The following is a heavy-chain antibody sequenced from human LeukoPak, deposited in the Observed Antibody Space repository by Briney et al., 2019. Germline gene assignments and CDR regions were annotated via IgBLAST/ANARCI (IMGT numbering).Heavy chain of an antibody. J-gene: IGHJ6*02. Sequence: SETLSLTCTVSGGSISSYYWSWIRQPPGKGLEWIGYIYYSGSTNYNPSLKSRVTISVDTSKNQFSLKLSSVTAADTAVYYCARAMTTVVYYYYGMDVWGQGTTVTVSS. D-gene: IGHD4-17*01. V-gene: IGHV4-59*08. CDR1: GGSISSYY. CDR3: ARAMTTVVYYYYGMDV. CDR2: IYYSGST.